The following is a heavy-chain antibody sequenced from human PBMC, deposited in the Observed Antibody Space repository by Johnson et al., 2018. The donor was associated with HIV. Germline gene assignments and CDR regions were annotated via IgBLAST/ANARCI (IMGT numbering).Heavy chain of an antibody. CDR1: GFTFSSYA. CDR2: INSDGSRT. D-gene: IGHD2-21*01. CDR3: TRGRHSLDAFDV. V-gene: IGHV3-74*02. J-gene: IGHJ3*01. Sequence: VQLVESGGGLVQPGGSLRLSCAASGFTFSSYAMNWVRQPPGKGLVWVSRINSDGSRTDYADSVQGRFPISRDHAKNTLYLQMNILRAEDTAVYYCTRGRHSLDAFDVWGQGTMVTVSS.